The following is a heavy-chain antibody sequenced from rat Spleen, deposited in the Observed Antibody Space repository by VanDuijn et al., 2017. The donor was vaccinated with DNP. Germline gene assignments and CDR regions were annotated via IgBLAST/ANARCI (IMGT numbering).Heavy chain of an antibody. D-gene: IGHD4-3*01. CDR3: TRDWIRGPFAY. J-gene: IGHJ3*01. V-gene: IGHV2-6*01. CDR1: GFSLTSYN. CDR2: ISSGGST. Sequence: QVQLKESGPGLVQPSQTLSLTCTVAGFSLTSYNVHWVRQPPGKGLEWIAGISSGGSTFYNSVFKSRLSISRDTSKSQVFLKMNSLQTEDTAVYFCTRDWIRGPFAYWGQGTLVTVSS.